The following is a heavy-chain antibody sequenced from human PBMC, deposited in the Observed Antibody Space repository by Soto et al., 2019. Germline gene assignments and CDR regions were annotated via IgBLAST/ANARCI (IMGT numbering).Heavy chain of an antibody. CDR1: GFTFSDYW. V-gene: IGHV3-7*01. CDR2: MSPDGSQE. CDR3: ARFYI. J-gene: IGHJ4*02. Sequence: EVQVLESGGGLVQAGGSLRLSCVASGFTFSDYWMSWVRLTPGKGPEWVAHMSPDGSQESYVDSVKGRFTMSRDNAQNSLFRHMSIVIPEDTAIYYCARFYIWRPGIRVTVSS.